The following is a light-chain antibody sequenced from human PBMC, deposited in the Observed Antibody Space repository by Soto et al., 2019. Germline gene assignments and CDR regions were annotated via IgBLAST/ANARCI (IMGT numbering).Light chain of an antibody. CDR2: RAS. Sequence: EIVLTQSPATLSVSPGEGATLSCRASQSVGSLLAWYQQKPGQAPRLLIYRASSRATGISGSLSGSGSGTEFTLTITSLQSEDFGVYYCQQYNKWPITFGQGTRLEI. V-gene: IGKV3-15*01. CDR1: QSVGSL. J-gene: IGKJ5*01. CDR3: QQYNKWPIT.